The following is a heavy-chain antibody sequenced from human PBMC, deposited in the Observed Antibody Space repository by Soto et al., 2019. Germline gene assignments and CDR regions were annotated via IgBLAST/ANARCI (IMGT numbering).Heavy chain of an antibody. J-gene: IGHJ1*01. Sequence: ASVKVSCKASGYTFTGYYMHWVRQAPGQGLEWMGIINPSGGSTSYAQKFQGRVTMTRDTSTSTVYMELSSLRSEDTAVYYCARDRTPSYYYDSGVFQHWGQGTLVTVSS. D-gene: IGHD3-22*01. CDR1: GYTFTGYY. CDR3: ARDRTPSYYYDSGVFQH. CDR2: INPSGGST. V-gene: IGHV1-46*01.